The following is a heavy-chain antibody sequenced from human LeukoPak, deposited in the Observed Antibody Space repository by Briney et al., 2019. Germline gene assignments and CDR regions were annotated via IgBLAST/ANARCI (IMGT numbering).Heavy chain of an antibody. J-gene: IGHJ1*01. V-gene: IGHV3-74*01. D-gene: IGHD2-21*02. CDR3: ARGRIAYCRGDCHQYFQH. CDR2: INSDGSST. CDR1: GFTFSSYW. Sequence: GGSLRLSCAASGFTFSSYWMHWVRQARGKGLVWVSRINSDGSSTSYADSVKGRFTISRDNAKNTLYLQMNSLRAEDTAVYYCARGRIAYCRGDCHQYFQHWGQGTLVTVSS.